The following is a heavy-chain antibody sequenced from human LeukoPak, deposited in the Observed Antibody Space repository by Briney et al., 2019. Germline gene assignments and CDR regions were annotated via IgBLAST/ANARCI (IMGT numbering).Heavy chain of an antibody. V-gene: IGHV1-2*02. D-gene: IGHD6-13*01. CDR2: INPNSGGT. CDR3: ARTTDPFHRALSSSPITFDY. Sequence: PGASVKVSCKASGYTFTGYYMHWVRQAPGQGLEWMGWINPNSGGTNYAQKFQGRVTMTRDTSISTAYMELSRLRSDDTAVYYCARTTDPFHRALSSSPITFDYWGQGTLVTVSS. CDR1: GYTFTGYY. J-gene: IGHJ4*02.